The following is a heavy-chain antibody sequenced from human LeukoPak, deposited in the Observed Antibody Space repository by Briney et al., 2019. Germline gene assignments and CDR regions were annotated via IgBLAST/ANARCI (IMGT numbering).Heavy chain of an antibody. CDR3: ARLKYYDSTGYSPGYYMDV. D-gene: IGHD3-22*01. V-gene: IGHV4-4*07. CDR1: GGSIINYY. CDR2: IYITGST. J-gene: IGHJ6*03. Sequence: SETLSLTCNVAGGSIINYYWSWIRQSAGTGLEWVGRIYITGSTTYNPSLQSRLSMSVDTSKNQFSLRLRSVSAADTAVYYCARLKYYDSTGYSPGYYMDVRGKGITVTVSS.